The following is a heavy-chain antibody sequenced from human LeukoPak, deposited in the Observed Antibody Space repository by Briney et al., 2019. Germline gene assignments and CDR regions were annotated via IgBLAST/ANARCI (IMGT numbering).Heavy chain of an antibody. Sequence: GGSLRLSCAASGFTFSSHWMSWVRRAPGKGLEYMAHINEDGSQKNYVDSVKGRFTISRDNAENPLYLQMNSLRAEDTAMYYCARDPFFGAVDNWGQGTLVTVSS. D-gene: IGHD3-10*01. J-gene: IGHJ4*02. CDR3: ARDPFFGAVDN. CDR2: INEDGSQK. CDR1: GFTFSSHW. V-gene: IGHV3-7*01.